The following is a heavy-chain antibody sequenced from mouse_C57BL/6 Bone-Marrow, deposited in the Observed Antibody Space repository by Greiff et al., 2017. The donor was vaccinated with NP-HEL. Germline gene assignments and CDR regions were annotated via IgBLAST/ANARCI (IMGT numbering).Heavy chain of an antibody. CDR1: EYEFPSHD. Sequence: EVKVVESGGGLVQPGESLKLSCESNEYEFPSHDMSWVRKTPEKRLELVAAINSDGGSTYYPDTMEIRFIISRDNTKKTLYLQMSSLRSEDTALYYCARKGPGSWFAYWGQGTLVTVSA. CDR3: ARKGPGSWFAY. J-gene: IGHJ3*01. CDR2: INSDGGST. V-gene: IGHV5-2*01.